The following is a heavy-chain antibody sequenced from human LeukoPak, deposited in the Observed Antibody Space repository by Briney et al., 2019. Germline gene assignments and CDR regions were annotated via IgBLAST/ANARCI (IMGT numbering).Heavy chain of an antibody. V-gene: IGHV3-30*04. CDR2: ISYDGSNK. J-gene: IGHJ4*02. D-gene: IGHD3-22*01. CDR3: ARDRGTMIVVVTLDY. CDR1: GFTFSSYA. Sequence: HPGGSLRLSCAASGFTFSSYAMHWVRQAPGKGLEWVAVISYDGSNKYYADSVKGRFTISRDNSENTLYLQMNSLRAEDTAVYYCARDRGTMIVVVTLDYWGQGTLATVSS.